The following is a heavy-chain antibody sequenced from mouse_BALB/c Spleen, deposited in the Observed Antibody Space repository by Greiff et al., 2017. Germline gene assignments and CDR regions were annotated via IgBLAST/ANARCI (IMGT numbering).Heavy chain of an antibody. J-gene: IGHJ3*01. Sequence: EVHLVESGGGLVQPGGSLRLSCATSGFTFTDYYMSWVRQPPGKALEWLGFIRNKANGYTTEYSASVKGRFTISRDNSQSILYLQMNTLRAEDSATYYCARDDYYGSSPWFAYWGQGTLVTVSA. CDR2: IRNKANGYTT. V-gene: IGHV7-3*02. D-gene: IGHD1-1*01. CDR3: ARDDYYGSSPWFAY. CDR1: GFTFTDYY.